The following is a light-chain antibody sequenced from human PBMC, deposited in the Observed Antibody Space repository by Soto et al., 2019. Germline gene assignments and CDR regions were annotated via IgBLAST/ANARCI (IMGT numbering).Light chain of an antibody. V-gene: IGKV4-1*01. Sequence: DIVMTQSPDSLAVSLGERATINCKSSQSVLYSSNNKNYLAWYQQKPGQPPKLLIYWASTRESGVPDRFSGSGSGTDFTLTISSLQSEDSAVYYCQQYNNWPPTFGGGTKVEIK. J-gene: IGKJ4*01. CDR2: WAS. CDR3: QQYNNWPPT. CDR1: QSVLYSSNNKNY.